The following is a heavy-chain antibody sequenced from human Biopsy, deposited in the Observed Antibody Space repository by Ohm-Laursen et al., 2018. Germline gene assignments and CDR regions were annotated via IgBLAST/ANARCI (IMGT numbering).Heavy chain of an antibody. CDR3: VREPKTGTAEAWYFDL. V-gene: IGHV4-31*03. CDR2: ISYNERT. Sequence: TLSLTCSVSGASVKTSGYFWAWIRRRPGKGFEWIGYISYNERTHYNPSLTSRLAISFDTSNNRISLQLRSVSVADTAVYYCVREPKTGTAEAWYFDLWGRGSPVTVPS. D-gene: IGHD3-9*01. J-gene: IGHJ2*01. CDR1: GASVKTSGYF.